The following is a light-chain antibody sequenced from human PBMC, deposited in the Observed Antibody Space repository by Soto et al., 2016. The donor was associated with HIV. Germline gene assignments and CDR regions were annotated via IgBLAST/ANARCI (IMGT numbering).Light chain of an antibody. CDR3: QQSYSSPRT. CDR1: QNISVY. V-gene: IGKV1-39*01. CDR2: GTS. J-gene: IGKJ3*01. Sequence: DIQMTQSPSSLSSSVGDRVTIPCRASQNISVYLNWYQQKPGKAPKLLIYGTSNLQGGVPSRFNGSGSGTDFALTISSLQPEDFATYYCQQSYSSPRTFGPGTKVDVK.